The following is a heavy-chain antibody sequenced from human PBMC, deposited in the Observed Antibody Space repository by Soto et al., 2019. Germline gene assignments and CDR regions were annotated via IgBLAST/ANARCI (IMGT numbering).Heavy chain of an antibody. V-gene: IGHV3-9*01. Sequence: GGSLRLSCAASGFTFDDYAMHWVRQAPGKGLEWVSVINWNAGSIGYADSVKGRFTISKDIAKNSLYLQMNSLRAEDTALYYCAKALSGYTYGPFDYWGRGTLVTVSS. J-gene: IGHJ4*02. CDR1: GFTFDDYA. CDR2: INWNAGSI. D-gene: IGHD5-18*01. CDR3: AKALSGYTYGPFDY.